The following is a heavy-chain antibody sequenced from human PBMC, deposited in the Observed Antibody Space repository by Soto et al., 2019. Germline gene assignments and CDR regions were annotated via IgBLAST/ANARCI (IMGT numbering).Heavy chain of an antibody. CDR3: ARDYGDLNWFDP. V-gene: IGHV3-30-3*01. J-gene: IGHJ5*02. Sequence: QVQLVESGGGVVQPGRSLRLSCAASGFTFSSYAMHWVRQAPGKGLEWVSVISYDGSKKYYADSVKGRFTISRDNSKNTLYLQMNSLRAEDTAVYYCARDYGDLNWFDPWGQGTLVTVSS. CDR2: ISYDGSKK. D-gene: IGHD4-17*01. CDR1: GFTFSSYA.